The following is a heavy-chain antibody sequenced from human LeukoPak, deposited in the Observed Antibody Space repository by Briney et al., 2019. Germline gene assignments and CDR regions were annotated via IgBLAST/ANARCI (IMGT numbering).Heavy chain of an antibody. CDR2: ISYDGSNK. J-gene: IGHJ4*02. CDR1: GFTFSSYA. V-gene: IGHV3-30*04. D-gene: IGHD6-19*01. Sequence: GGSLRLSCAASGFTFSSYAMHWVRQAPGKGLEWVAVISYDGSNKYYADPVKGRFTISRDNSKNTLYLQMNSLRAEDTAVYYCARTHYDSSGWYGDYWGQGTLVTVSS. CDR3: ARTHYDSSGWYGDY.